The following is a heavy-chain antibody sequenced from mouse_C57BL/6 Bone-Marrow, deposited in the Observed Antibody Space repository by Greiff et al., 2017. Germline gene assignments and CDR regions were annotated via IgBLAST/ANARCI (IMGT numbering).Heavy chain of an antibody. V-gene: IGHV1-69*01. CDR3: ARRPRWLLLAY. CDR1: GYTFTSYW. J-gene: IGHJ3*01. CDR2: IDPSDSYT. Sequence: QVQLQQPGAELVMPGASVKLSCKASGYTFTSYWMHWVKQRPGQGLEWIGEIDPSDSYTNYNQKFKGKSTLTVDKSSSTAYKQLSSLTSEDSAVYYCARRPRWLLLAYWGRGTLVTVSA. D-gene: IGHD2-3*01.